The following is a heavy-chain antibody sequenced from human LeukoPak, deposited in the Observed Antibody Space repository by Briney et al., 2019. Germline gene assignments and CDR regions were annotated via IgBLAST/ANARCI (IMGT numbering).Heavy chain of an antibody. J-gene: IGHJ4*02. Sequence: GGSLRLSCAASGFTFSSYEMSWVRQAPGKGLEWVSYISSSGSTIYYADSVEGRFTISRDNAKNSLYLQMNSLRAEDTAVYYCARDQVTAAAGYNFDYWGQGTLVTVSS. D-gene: IGHD6-13*01. V-gene: IGHV3-48*03. CDR1: GFTFSSYE. CDR3: ARDQVTAAAGYNFDY. CDR2: ISSSGSTI.